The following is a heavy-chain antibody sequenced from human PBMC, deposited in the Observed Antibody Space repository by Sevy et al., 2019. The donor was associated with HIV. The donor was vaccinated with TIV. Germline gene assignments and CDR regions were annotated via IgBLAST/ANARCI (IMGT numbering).Heavy chain of an antibody. CDR1: GYSFTSYG. V-gene: IGHV1-18*01. Sequence: ASVKVSCQASGYSFTSYGITWVRQAPGQGLEWMGWISAYNGNTNYAREFQGRLTMTTDTSTSTVYMDLKSLRSDDTAVYYCAFTIWVFGVVMTSFFFDYWGQGTPVTVSS. J-gene: IGHJ4*02. CDR2: ISAYNGNT. CDR3: AFTIWVFGVVMTSFFFDY. D-gene: IGHD3-3*01.